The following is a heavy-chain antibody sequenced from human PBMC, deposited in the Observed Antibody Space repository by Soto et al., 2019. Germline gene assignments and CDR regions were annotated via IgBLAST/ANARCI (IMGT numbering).Heavy chain of an antibody. J-gene: IGHJ5*02. Sequence: SETLSLTCSVSGGSISGAGYSWIWIRHPPGGGLEWIGYIYHSGTTYYNPSLKTRLTMSLDRSNNQFSLTLNSVTAADTAVYYCARAQFYSGSGNYSNLMFDPWGQGAQVTVSS. CDR1: GGSISGAGYS. V-gene: IGHV4-30-2*01. D-gene: IGHD3-10*01. CDR3: ARAQFYSGSGNYSNLMFDP. CDR2: IYHSGTT.